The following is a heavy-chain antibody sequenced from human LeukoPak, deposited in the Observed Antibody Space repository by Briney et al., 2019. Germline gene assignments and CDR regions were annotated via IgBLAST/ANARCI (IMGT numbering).Heavy chain of an antibody. V-gene: IGHV3-33*01. J-gene: IGHJ4*02. Sequence: PGGSLRLSCAASGFTFSSYGMPWVRQAPGKGLEWVAVIWYDGSNKYYADSVKGRFTISRDNCKNTLYLQMNSLRAEDTAVYYCARSGYSHGREADYWGQGTLVTVSS. CDR2: IWYDGSNK. D-gene: IGHD5-18*01. CDR1: GFTFSSYG. CDR3: ARSGYSHGREADY.